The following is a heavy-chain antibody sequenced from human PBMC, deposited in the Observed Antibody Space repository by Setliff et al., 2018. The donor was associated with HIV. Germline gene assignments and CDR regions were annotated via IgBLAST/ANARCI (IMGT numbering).Heavy chain of an antibody. CDR3: ARQFSNSLDH. CDR2: ISPNNGAT. D-gene: IGHD7-27*01. J-gene: IGHJ4*02. V-gene: IGHV1-2*02. CDR1: EYTFTDYF. Sequence: ASVKVSCKASEYTFTDYFIHWVRQAPGQGLEWMGWISPNNGATKIPRKFRGRVTLTRDTSISTAYLELTGLTSDDTAMYYCARQFSNSLDHWGQGTLVTVSS.